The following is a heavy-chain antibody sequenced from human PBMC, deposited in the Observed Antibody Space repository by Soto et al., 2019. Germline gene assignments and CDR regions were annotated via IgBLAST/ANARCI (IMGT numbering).Heavy chain of an antibody. D-gene: IGHD3-22*01. CDR2: ISAYNGNT. V-gene: IGHV1-18*01. CDR1: GYTFRSHG. Sequence: QVQLVQSAAEVKKPGASVMVSCATSGYTFRSHGISWVRQAPGQGLEWMGWISAYNGNTDYVRRFQGRITMTTDASTNTAYIELLYLTYDDTAVYYCVRDSGSGYDRWGQGTRVTVSA. CDR3: VRDSGSGYDR. J-gene: IGHJ5*02.